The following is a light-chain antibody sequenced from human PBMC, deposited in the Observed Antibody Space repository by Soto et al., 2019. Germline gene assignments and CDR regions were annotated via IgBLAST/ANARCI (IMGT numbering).Light chain of an antibody. CDR3: QQRSNWPPYT. CDR2: DAS. Sequence: EIVLTQSPATLSLSPGERATLSCRASPSVSSYLAWYQQKPGQAPRLLIYDASNRATGIPARFSGSGSGTDFTITISSLELEDFAVYYCQQRSNWPPYTFGQGTKLESK. J-gene: IGKJ2*01. V-gene: IGKV3-11*01. CDR1: PSVSSY.